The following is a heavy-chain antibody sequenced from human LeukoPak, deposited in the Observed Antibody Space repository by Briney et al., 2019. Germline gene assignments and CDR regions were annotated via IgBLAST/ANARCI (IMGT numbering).Heavy chain of an antibody. CDR3: AREGSAFDP. CDR1: GFTFSSYS. J-gene: IGHJ5*02. V-gene: IGHV3-48*01. D-gene: IGHD1-26*01. CDR2: ISSSSTI. Sequence: GGSLRLSCAASGFTFSSYSMNWVRQAPGKGLEWVSYISSSSTIYYADSVRGRFTISRDNAKNSLYLRMNSLRAEDTAMYYCAREGSAFDPWGQGTLVTVSS.